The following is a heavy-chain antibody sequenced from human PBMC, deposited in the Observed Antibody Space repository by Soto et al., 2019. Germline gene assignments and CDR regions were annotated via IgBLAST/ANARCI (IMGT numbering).Heavy chain of an antibody. D-gene: IGHD2-21*01. J-gene: IGHJ5*02. CDR3: ARDLAYCATGSCYAKWGS. CDR2: LHFSGNS. CDR1: GGSITGFDHY. V-gene: IGHV4-30-4*01. Sequence: SETLSLTCTVSGGSITGFDHYWSWIRQPPGRGLEWIGYLHFSGNSYYNPSLNSRAAISLGTSKRQFSLNLRSVTAADTAVYLYARDLAYCATGSCYAKWGSWGSGTLVTVSS.